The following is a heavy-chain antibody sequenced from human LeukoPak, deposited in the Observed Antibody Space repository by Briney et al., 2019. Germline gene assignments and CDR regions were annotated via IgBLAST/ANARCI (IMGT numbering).Heavy chain of an antibody. J-gene: IGHJ4*02. V-gene: IGHV4-34*01. CDR1: GGSFSGYY. D-gene: IGHD2-15*01. CDR2: INHSGST. CDR3: ARDRDCGDGGCYPHFDY. Sequence: PSETLSLTCAVYGGSFSGYYWSWIRQPPGKGLEWIGEINHSGSTNYNPSLKSRVTISVDTSKNQFSLKLSSVTAADTAVYYCARDRDCGDGGCYPHFDYWGQGVRVTVSS.